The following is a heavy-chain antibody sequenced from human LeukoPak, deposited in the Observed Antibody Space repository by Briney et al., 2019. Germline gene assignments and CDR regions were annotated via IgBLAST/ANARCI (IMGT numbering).Heavy chain of an antibody. V-gene: IGHV1-2*02. D-gene: IGHD4-11*01. CDR3: AKDLDYTTYGYYFDY. Sequence: GASVKVSCTASGYTFTGKFIHWVRQAPGQGREWMGWIDPNSGGTDYAQKFRGRVTMTRDTSTSTAYMDLSSLISDDTAVYYCAKDLDYTTYGYYFDYWGQGTLVTVSS. CDR2: IDPNSGGT. J-gene: IGHJ4*02. CDR1: GYTFTGKF.